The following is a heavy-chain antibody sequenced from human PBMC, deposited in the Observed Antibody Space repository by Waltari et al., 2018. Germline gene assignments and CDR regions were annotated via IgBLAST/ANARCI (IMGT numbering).Heavy chain of an antibody. V-gene: IGHV3-74*01. CDR1: GFTFSRYW. J-gene: IGHJ6*03. CDR2: IKSDGSGT. Sequence: EVQLVESGGGLVQPGGSLRLSCAAAGFTFSRYWMHCVRQATGKGLGWFSRIKSDGSGTIYADSVKGRFTISRDNAKNTLYLQLNSLRVEDTAVYYCAREPSPDSSGYFYYYMDVWGKGTTVTVSS. D-gene: IGHD3-22*01. CDR3: AREPSPDSSGYFYYYMDV.